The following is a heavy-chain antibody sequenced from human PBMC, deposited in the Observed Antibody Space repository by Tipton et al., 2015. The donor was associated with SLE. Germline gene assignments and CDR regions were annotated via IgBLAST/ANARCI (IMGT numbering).Heavy chain of an antibody. V-gene: IGHV4-59*08. D-gene: IGHD3-16*01. CDR2: VCNSGSA. J-gene: IGHJ6*02. CDR1: GASVSSFC. CDR3: ARQRLRLLSPLDS. Sequence: LRLSCTVSGASVSSFCWNWIRQSPGKGLEWIGCVCNSGSANYDPSLKSRGTISVDTSRNHFSLELTSVTAADTAVYYCARQRLRLLSPLDSWGQGTTATVSS.